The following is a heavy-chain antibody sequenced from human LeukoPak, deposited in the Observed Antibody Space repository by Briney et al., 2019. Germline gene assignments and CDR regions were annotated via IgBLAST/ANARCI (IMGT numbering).Heavy chain of an antibody. D-gene: IGHD3-22*01. CDR2: INPNTGGA. J-gene: IGHJ4*02. Sequence: ASVTVSCKASGYTFTGFHMHWVRQAPGQGLEWMGWINPNTGGANYARKFQGRVTMTRDTSISTAYMELIRLRSDDTAVYYCARGDYYDGSGYPDYWGPGTLVTVSS. CDR1: GYTFTGFH. CDR3: ARGDYYDGSGYPDY. V-gene: IGHV1-2*02.